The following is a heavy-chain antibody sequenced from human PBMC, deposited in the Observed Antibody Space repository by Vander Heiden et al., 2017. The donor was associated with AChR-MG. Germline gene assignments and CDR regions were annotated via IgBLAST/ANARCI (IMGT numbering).Heavy chain of an antibody. CDR1: GNSLTSHW. Sequence: EVQLVQSAAEVKKPGESLGISCKGSGNSLTSHWIRWVRQMPGKGLEWMWRIDPSDSYTNYSPSFQGHVTISADKSISTAYLQWSSLKASDTAMYYCERHFEDRWELSDAFDIWGQGTMVTVSS. D-gene: IGHD1-26*01. CDR3: ERHFEDRWELSDAFDI. J-gene: IGHJ3*02. CDR2: IDPSDSYT. V-gene: IGHV5-10-1*03.